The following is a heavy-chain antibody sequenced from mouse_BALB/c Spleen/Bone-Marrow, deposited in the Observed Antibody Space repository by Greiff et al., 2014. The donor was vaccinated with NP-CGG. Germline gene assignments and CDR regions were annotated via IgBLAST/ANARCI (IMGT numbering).Heavy chain of an antibody. J-gene: IGHJ3*01. D-gene: IGHD2-4*01. CDR2: IYPGDGNT. Sequence: VHLVESGPELVKPGASVKISCKASGCAFSSSWMNWVKQRPGQGLEWIGRIYPGDGNTNYNGKFKGKATLTADKSSTTAYMQLSSLTSVDSAVYFCALYDYDGLSWFAYWGQGTLVTVSA. V-gene: IGHV1-82*01. CDR3: ALYDYDGLSWFAY. CDR1: GCAFSSSW.